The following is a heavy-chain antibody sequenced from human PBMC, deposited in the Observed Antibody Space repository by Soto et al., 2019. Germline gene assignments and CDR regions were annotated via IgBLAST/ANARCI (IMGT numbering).Heavy chain of an antibody. V-gene: IGHV3-23*01. CDR2: ISGSGGST. Sequence: PGGSLRLSCAASGFTFSSYAMSWVRQAPGKGLEWVSAISGSGGSTYYAESVKGRVTISRDNSKNTLYLQMNSLRAEDTAVYYCASQDSDYCSGGSCYYNKLYYYGMDVWGQGTTVTVSS. CDR1: GFTFSSYA. J-gene: IGHJ6*02. CDR3: ASQDSDYCSGGSCYYNKLYYYGMDV. D-gene: IGHD2-15*01.